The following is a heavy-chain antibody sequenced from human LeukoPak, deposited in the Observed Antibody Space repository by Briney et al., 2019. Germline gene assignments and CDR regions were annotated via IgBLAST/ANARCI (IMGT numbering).Heavy chain of an antibody. J-gene: IGHJ4*02. CDR3: AKDWLQITMIVVVINNPSYYFDY. D-gene: IGHD3-22*01. Sequence: GGSLRLSCAASGFTFSSYGMHWVRQAPGKGLEWVAFIRYDGSNKYYADSVKGRFTISRDNSKNTLYLQMNSLRAEDTAVYYCAKDWLQITMIVVVINNPSYYFDYWGQGTLVTVSS. V-gene: IGHV3-30*02. CDR1: GFTFSSYG. CDR2: IRYDGSNK.